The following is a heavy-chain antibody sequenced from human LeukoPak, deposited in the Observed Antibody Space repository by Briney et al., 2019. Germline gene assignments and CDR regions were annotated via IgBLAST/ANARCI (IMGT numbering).Heavy chain of an antibody. Sequence: PGGSLRLSCAASGFTFSSYSMIWVRQAPGKGLEWVSYISSISSAIYNADSVEGRSTISRDNAKNSLYLQMNSLRAEDTAVYYCARHAPTSSAFDYWGHGTLVTVSS. CDR2: ISSISSAI. CDR1: GFTFSSYS. V-gene: IGHV3-48*04. CDR3: ARHAPTSSAFDY. D-gene: IGHD6-19*01. J-gene: IGHJ4*01.